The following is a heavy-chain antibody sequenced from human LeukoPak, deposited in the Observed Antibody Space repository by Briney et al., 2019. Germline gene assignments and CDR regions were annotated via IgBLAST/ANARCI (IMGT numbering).Heavy chain of an antibody. CDR2: IGGSGSDT. CDR1: GFIFDNYA. CDR3: AKVGVTPYYFDY. D-gene: IGHD2-21*02. J-gene: IGHJ4*02. Sequence: PGGSLRLSCAASGFIFDNYAMSWVCQTPGKGLEWVSAIGGSGSDTSYTDSVKGRFTISRDNSKSTLYLQMNSLRAEDTAVYYCAKVGVTPYYFDYWGQGTLVTVSS. V-gene: IGHV3-23*01.